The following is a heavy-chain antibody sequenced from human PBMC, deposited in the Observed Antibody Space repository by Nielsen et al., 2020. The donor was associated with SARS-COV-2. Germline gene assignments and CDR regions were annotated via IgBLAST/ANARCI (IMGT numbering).Heavy chain of an antibody. V-gene: IGHV3-7*01. CDR3: ARDWGRAFDV. J-gene: IGHJ3*01. D-gene: IGHD3-16*01. CDR1: GFTLNSQW. Sequence: GGSLRLSCAASGFTLNSQWMGWVRQAPGKGLEWVADIKQDGSEKVYVDSVKGRFTISRDNAKNSLYLQMNSLRAEDTAIYYCARDWGRAFDVWSQGTMVTVSS. CDR2: IKQDGSEK.